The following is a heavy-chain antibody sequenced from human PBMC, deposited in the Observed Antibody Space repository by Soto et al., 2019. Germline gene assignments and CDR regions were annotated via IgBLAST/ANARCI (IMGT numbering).Heavy chain of an antibody. CDR3: AHRVLRAVFGLVTTTAIYFDF. D-gene: IGHD3-3*01. J-gene: IGHJ4*02. Sequence: QITLNESGPTVVKPTETLTLTCTFSGFSLTTSGVXVXXXXXXXXXXXXXXXXXXWDDDKRYSTSLKSRLTITKDTSKNQVVLTMANVDPADTATYYCAHRVLRAVFGLVTTTAIYFDFWGQGTPVVVSS. CDR1: GFSLTTSGVX. V-gene: IGHV2-5*02. CDR2: XXWDDDK.